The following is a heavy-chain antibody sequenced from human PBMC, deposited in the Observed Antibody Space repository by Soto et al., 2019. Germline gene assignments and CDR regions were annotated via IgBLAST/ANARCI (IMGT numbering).Heavy chain of an antibody. J-gene: IGHJ4*02. Sequence: EVQLLESGGGLVQPGGSLRLSCAASGFTFSSNAMSWVRQTPGKGLEWVSAITSTGGSTYYADSVKGRFTISRDNSKNTLFLQMNSLRAEDTAIYYCAKSVGSGWSKSDYWGQGNLVTVSS. CDR2: ITSTGGST. V-gene: IGHV3-23*01. CDR1: GFTFSSNA. CDR3: AKSVGSGWSKSDY. D-gene: IGHD6-19*01.